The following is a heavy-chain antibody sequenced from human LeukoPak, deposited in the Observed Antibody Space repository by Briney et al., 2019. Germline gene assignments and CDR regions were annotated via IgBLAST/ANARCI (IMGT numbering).Heavy chain of an antibody. CDR3: ARAVGATRDYYYGMDV. J-gene: IGHJ6*02. Sequence: GSSVKVSCKASGGTFSSYAISWVRQAPGQGLEWMGGIIPIFGTANYAQKFQGRVTITADESTSTAYMELSSLRSEDTAVYYCARAVGATRDYYYGMDVWGQGTTVTVSS. D-gene: IGHD1-26*01. V-gene: IGHV1-69*01. CDR2: IIPIFGTA. CDR1: GGTFSSYA.